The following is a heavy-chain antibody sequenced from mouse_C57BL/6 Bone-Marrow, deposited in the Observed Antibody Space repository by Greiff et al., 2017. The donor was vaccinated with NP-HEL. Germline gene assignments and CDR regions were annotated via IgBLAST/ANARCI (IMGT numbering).Heavy chain of an antibody. Sequence: QVQLQQPGAELVKPGASVKLSCKASGYTFTSYWMHWVKQRPGRGLEWIGRIDPNSGGTKYNEKFKSKATLTVDKPSSTAYMQLSILTSEYSAFYYCARPLSYYGYDDWYFGVWGTGTTVTVSS. CDR3: ARPLSYYGYDDWYFGV. CDR1: GYTFTSYW. CDR2: IDPNSGGT. D-gene: IGHD2-9*01. J-gene: IGHJ1*03. V-gene: IGHV1-72*01.